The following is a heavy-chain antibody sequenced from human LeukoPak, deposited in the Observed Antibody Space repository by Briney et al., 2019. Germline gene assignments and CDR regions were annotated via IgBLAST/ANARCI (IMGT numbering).Heavy chain of an antibody. Sequence: SETLSLTCAVYGGSFSGYYWNWIRQSPGKGLEWIGEINRSGTTNYNPSLNSRVTISIDRSKNQFSLKLSSVTAADTAVYYCARCDFGSGSYSPRFDYWGQGTLVTVSS. CDR2: INRSGTT. D-gene: IGHD3-10*01. J-gene: IGHJ4*02. V-gene: IGHV4-34*01. CDR3: ARCDFGSGSYSPRFDY. CDR1: GGSFSGYY.